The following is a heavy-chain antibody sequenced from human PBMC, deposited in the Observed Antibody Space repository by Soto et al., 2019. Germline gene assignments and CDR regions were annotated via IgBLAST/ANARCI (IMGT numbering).Heavy chain of an antibody. D-gene: IGHD4-17*01. CDR3: ARGDYGDYDDASDI. CDR2: INTGNGNT. CDR1: RYTFTKFA. V-gene: IGHV1-3*04. J-gene: IGHJ3*02. Sequence: ASVKVSCKASRYTFTKFAIHWVRQAPGQRLEWMGWINTGNGNTKYSQKFQGRVTITRDTSASTAYMELSSLISEDTAVYYCARGDYGDYDDASDIWGQGTMVTVSS.